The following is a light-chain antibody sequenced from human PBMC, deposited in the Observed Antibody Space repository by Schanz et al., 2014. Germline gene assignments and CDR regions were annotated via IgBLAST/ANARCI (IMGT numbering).Light chain of an antibody. Sequence: QSALTQPASVSGSPGQSITISCSGSSSDIGSYALVSWYQQHPGKAPKFIIYEGNKRPSGVSNRFSGSKYGNTASLTISGLQAEDEADYFCSSYSSGTTRWVFGGGTKLTVL. CDR2: EGN. CDR1: SSDIGSYAL. CDR3: SSYSSGTTRWV. V-gene: IGLV2-14*02. J-gene: IGLJ3*02.